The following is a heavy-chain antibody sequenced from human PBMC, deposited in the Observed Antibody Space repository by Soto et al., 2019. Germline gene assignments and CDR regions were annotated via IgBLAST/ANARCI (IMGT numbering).Heavy chain of an antibody. V-gene: IGHV3-23*01. CDR3: AKDQERELPRVIDF. D-gene: IGHD1-7*01. Sequence: GGSLRLSCATSGLTFSNYAMSWVRQAPGGGLEWVSSMSGSSSTTYYADSVRGRFTISRDRSKNTLYLQMSSLRAEDTALYYCAKDQERELPRVIDFWGQGTLVTVSS. CDR1: GLTFSNYA. CDR2: MSGSSSTT. J-gene: IGHJ4*02.